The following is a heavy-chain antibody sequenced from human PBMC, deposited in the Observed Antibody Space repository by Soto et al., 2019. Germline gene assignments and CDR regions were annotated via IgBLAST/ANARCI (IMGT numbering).Heavy chain of an antibody. CDR2: IWYDGSNK. J-gene: IGHJ6*02. V-gene: IGHV3-33*01. CDR3: ARELSPLYYYYGMDV. Sequence: GGSLRLSCAASGFTFSSYGMHWVRQAPGKGLEWVAVIWYDGSNKYYADSVKGRFTISRDNSNNTLYLQMNSLRAEDTAVYYCARELSPLYYYYGMDVWGQGTTVTVSS. CDR1: GFTFSSYG.